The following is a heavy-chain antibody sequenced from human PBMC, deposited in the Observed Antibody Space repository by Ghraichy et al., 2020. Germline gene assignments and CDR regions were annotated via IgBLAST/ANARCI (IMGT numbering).Heavy chain of an antibody. Sequence: GGSLRLSCAASGFTFSRFWMSWVRQAPGKGLEWVANIKEPGNEQYYATSVKGRFTISRDNAHNSLYLQMDSLRVEDTAVYYCGREVRGFGESVDCWGQGTLVSVSS. J-gene: IGHJ4*02. CDR1: GFTFSRFW. CDR3: GREVRGFGESVDC. D-gene: IGHD3-10*01. V-gene: IGHV3-7*04. CDR2: IKEPGNEQ.